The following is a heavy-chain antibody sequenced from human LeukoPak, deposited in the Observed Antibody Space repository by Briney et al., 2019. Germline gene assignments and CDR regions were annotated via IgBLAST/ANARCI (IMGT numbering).Heavy chain of an antibody. V-gene: IGHV3-23*01. D-gene: IGHD2-2*01. Sequence: GGSLRLSCAASGFTFSTYAMSWVRQAPGKGLEWVSTISGSGGNNYYAASVRGRFTISRDNSKNTLYLHMNSPRAEDTAVYYCAKGPSEYCSSTSCYAPDYWGQGTLVTVSS. CDR3: AKGPSEYCSSTSCYAPDY. CDR2: ISGSGGNN. J-gene: IGHJ4*02. CDR1: GFTFSTYA.